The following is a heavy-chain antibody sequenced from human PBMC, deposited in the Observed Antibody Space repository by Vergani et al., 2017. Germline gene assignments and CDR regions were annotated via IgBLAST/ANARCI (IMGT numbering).Heavy chain of an antibody. D-gene: IGHD2-8*01. CDR2: IGSIGLYI. Sequence: LQLQESGPGLVKPSETLPLICTVSGGSINPSSAFWGWTRQSPGKGLEWVAFIGSIGLYINYANSVKDRFIISRDNTNNSLFLQLRSLRAEDAAVFYCARDCTSGGYPDNYGIDVWGQGATVTVSS. CDR3: ARDCTSGGYPDNYGIDV. V-gene: IGHV3-21*02. CDR1: GGSINPSSAF. J-gene: IGHJ6*02.